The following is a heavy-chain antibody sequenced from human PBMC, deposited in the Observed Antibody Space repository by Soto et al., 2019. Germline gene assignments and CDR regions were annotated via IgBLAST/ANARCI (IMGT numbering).Heavy chain of an antibody. CDR3: AMVDNYVTPTPQDV. CDR1: GYIFVNYG. CDR2: ISPYGGTT. J-gene: IGHJ6*02. D-gene: IGHD3-16*01. Sequence: QVQLVQSGDEVRKPGSSVKVSCKASGYIFVNYGIAWVRQALGQVLEWMGWISPYGGTTHYASKVQGRRTMTTDTSTSTAYMDLGGLTSDDTAVYYCAMVDNYVTPTPQDVWGQGTTVTVSS. V-gene: IGHV1-18*01.